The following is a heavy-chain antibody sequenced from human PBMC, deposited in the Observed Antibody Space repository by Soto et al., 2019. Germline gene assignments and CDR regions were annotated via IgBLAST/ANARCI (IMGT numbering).Heavy chain of an antibody. J-gene: IGHJ3*02. CDR3: ASDSWILQQLARDAFDI. Sequence: NPSETLSLTCTVSGGSISSSSYYWGWIRQPPGKGLEWIGSIYYSGSTYYNPSLKSRVTISVDTSKNQFSLKLSSVTAADTAVYYCASDSWILQQLARDAFDIWGQGTMVTVSS. D-gene: IGHD6-13*01. CDR2: IYYSGST. V-gene: IGHV4-39*01. CDR1: GGSISSSSYY.